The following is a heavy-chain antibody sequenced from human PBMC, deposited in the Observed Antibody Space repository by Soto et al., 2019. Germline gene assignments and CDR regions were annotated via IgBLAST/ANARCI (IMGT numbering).Heavy chain of an antibody. CDR1: GYSFTSYW. J-gene: IGHJ6*02. CDR2: IYPGDSDT. CDR3: ARRPLMTTVTSSYYYYGMDV. Sequence: GESLKISCKGSGYSFTSYWIGWVRQMPGKGLEWMGIIYPGDSDTRYSPSFQGQATISADKSISTAYLQWSSLKASDTAMYYCARRPLMTTVTSSYYYYGMDVWGQGPRSPSP. V-gene: IGHV5-51*01. D-gene: IGHD4-17*01.